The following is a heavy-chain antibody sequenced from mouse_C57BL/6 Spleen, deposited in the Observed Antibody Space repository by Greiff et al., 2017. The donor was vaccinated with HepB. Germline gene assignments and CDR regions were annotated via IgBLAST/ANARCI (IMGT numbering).Heavy chain of an antibody. J-gene: IGHJ2*01. Sequence: QVQLQQPGAELVKPGASVKLSCKASGYTFTSYWMHWVKQRPGQGLEWIGMIHPNSGSTNYNEKFKSKATLTVDKSSSTAYMQLSSLTSDDSAVYYCAPRKNYYDFDYWGQGTTLTVSS. CDR2: IHPNSGST. CDR3: APRKNYYDFDY. CDR1: GYTFTSYW. D-gene: IGHD1-1*01. V-gene: IGHV1-64*01.